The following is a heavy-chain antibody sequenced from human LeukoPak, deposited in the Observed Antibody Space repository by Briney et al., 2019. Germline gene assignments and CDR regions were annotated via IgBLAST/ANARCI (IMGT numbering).Heavy chain of an antibody. CDR2: IKSKTDGGTT. V-gene: IGHV3-15*07. CDR3: STTYYYDSSEGY. J-gene: IGHJ4*02. D-gene: IGHD3-22*01. Sequence: GGSLRLSCAASGFTFSTYAMNWVRQAPGKGLEWVGRIKSKTDGGTTDYAAPVKGRFTISRDDSKNTLYLQMNSLKTEDTAVYYCSTTYYYDSSEGYWGQGTLVTVSS. CDR1: GFTFSTYA.